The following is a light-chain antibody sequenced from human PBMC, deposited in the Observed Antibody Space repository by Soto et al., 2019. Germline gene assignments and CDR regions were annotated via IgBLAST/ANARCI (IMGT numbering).Light chain of an antibody. J-gene: IGKJ1*01. Sequence: DIQMTQSPSSLSASVGDRVTIAFRASQTVSKFVNWYQQKPGKVPTLLIFTTSTLHSGVPSRFSGSGSGTDFLLTINNLQPEDFATYYCLQASTFPRTFGQGTKVDIK. V-gene: IGKV1-39*01. CDR1: QTVSKF. CDR2: TTS. CDR3: LQASTFPRT.